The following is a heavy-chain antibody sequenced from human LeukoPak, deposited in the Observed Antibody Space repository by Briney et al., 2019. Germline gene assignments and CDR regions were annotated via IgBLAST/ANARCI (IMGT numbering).Heavy chain of an antibody. Sequence: SETLSLTCTVSGDSISPFYWSWTRQPPGKGLEWIGYIHYSGSTNYNPSLKSRVTISLDTSKNQFSLKMSSVTAADTAVYYCVIVASSVMDYWGQGILVTVSS. CDR2: IHYSGST. D-gene: IGHD3-16*01. CDR3: VIVASSVMDY. J-gene: IGHJ4*02. V-gene: IGHV4-59*01. CDR1: GDSISPFY.